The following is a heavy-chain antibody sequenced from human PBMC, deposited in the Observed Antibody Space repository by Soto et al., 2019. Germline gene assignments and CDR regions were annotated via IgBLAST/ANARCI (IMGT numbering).Heavy chain of an antibody. J-gene: IGHJ5*02. D-gene: IGHD3-10*01. Sequence: PGGSLRLSCAASGFTFSDYYMSWIRQAPGKGLEWVSYISSSSSYTNYADSVKGRFTISRDNAKNSLYLQMNSLRAEDTAVYYCARDLYGSGSYYPFDPWGQGTLVTVSS. V-gene: IGHV3-11*05. CDR3: ARDLYGSGSYYPFDP. CDR2: ISSSSSYT. CDR1: GFTFSDYY.